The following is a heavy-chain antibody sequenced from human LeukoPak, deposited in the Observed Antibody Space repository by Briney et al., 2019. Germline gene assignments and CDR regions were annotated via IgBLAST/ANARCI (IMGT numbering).Heavy chain of an antibody. CDR2: ITVSGGST. D-gene: IGHD2-2*01. J-gene: IGHJ3*02. CDR1: GFTFSSYA. CDR3: ANLPTTYQLLSGGDAFDI. Sequence: QSGGSLRLSCAASGFTFSSYAMSWVRQAPGKGLEWVSGITVSGGSTYYADSVKGRFTISRDNSKNTLYLQMNSLRAEDTAVYYCANLPTTYQLLSGGDAFDIWGQGTMVTVSS. V-gene: IGHV3-23*01.